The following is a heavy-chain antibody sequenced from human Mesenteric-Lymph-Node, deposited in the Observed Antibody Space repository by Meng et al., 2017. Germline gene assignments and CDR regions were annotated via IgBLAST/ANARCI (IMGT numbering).Heavy chain of an antibody. V-gene: IGHV4-34*01. CDR1: GGSFSGYY. D-gene: IGHD1-26*01. CDR2: IYYSGST. J-gene: IGHJ5*02. Sequence: QGQLQQWGAGLLKPSETLSLTCAVYGGSFSGYYWSWIRQPPGKGLEWIGCIYYSGSTYYNPSLKGRVTISVDTSKNQFSLNLSSVTAADTAVYYCARGQRSYSGSYPEWFDPWGQGTLVTVSS. CDR3: ARGQRSYSGSYPEWFDP.